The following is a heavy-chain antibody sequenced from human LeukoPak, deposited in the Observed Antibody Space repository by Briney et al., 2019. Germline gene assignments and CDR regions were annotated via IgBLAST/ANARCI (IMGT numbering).Heavy chain of an antibody. CDR2: VNSDGSST. Sequence: GGSLRLSCATSGFIFSNYLMHWVRQAPGKGLVWVSRVNSDGSSTSYVDSVKGRFTISRDNAKNTLYLQMNRLRAEDTAVYYCATYYYASGSSDWGQGTLVTVSS. V-gene: IGHV3-74*01. CDR1: GFIFSNYL. J-gene: IGHJ4*02. D-gene: IGHD3-10*01. CDR3: ATYYYASGSSD.